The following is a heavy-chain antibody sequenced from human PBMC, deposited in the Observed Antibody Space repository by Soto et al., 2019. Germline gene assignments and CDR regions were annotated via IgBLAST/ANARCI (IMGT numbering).Heavy chain of an antibody. J-gene: IGHJ6*03. CDR2: MNPNSGNT. CDR3: ARGQAECITIFGVDYYYYYYMDV. Sequence: ASVKVSCKASGYTFTSYDINWVRQATGQGLEWMGWMNPNSGNTGYAQKFQGRVTMTRNTSISTAYMELSSLRSEDTAVYYCARGQAECITIFGVDYYYYYYMDVWGKGTTVTVSS. D-gene: IGHD3-3*01. CDR1: GYTFTSYD. V-gene: IGHV1-8*01.